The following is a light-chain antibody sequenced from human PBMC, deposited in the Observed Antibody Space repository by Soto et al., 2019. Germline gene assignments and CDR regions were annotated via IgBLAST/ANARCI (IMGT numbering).Light chain of an antibody. CDR1: QGVSSS. J-gene: IGKJ1*01. CDR3: QQYGSSRT. CDR2: GAS. V-gene: IGKV3-15*01. Sequence: DIVMTQSPATLSVSPGERATLSCRASQGVSSSLAWYQQKPGQAPRLLIYGASTRATGIPARFRGSGSGTEFTLTISRLESEDFAVYYCQQYGSSRTFGQGTKVDI.